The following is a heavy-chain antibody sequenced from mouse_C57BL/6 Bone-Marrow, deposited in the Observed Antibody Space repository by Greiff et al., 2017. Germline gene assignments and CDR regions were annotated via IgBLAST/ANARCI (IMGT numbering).Heavy chain of an antibody. Sequence: VKLQESGPGLVTPSQSLSLTCSITGYSLTSGYYWNWIRQFPGNKLEWMGYISYDCSNNYNPSLKNRISITRDTSKKQFILKLNSVTTEDTATCYCAREYDGCYAMDEWGQRTSVTVPT. CDR1: GYSLTSGYY. V-gene: IGHV3-6*01. J-gene: IGHJ4*01. D-gene: IGHD2-3*01. CDR2: ISYDCSN. CDR3: AREYDGCYAMDE.